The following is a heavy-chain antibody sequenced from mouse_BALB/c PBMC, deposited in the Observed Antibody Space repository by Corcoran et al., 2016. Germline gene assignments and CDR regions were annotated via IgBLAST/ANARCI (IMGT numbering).Heavy chain of an antibody. Sequence: QIQWVQPVPELRKPGETVKISCKASGYTFTNYGMNWVKQAPGKGLKWMGWINTNTGEPTYAEEFKGRFAFSLATSASTAYLQINNLKNEDTATYFCARSGNYRYSWFAYWGQGTLVTVSA. CDR3: ARSGNYRYSWFAY. CDR1: GYTFTNYG. D-gene: IGHD2-14*01. V-gene: IGHV9-3*02. CDR2: INTNTGEP. J-gene: IGHJ3*01.